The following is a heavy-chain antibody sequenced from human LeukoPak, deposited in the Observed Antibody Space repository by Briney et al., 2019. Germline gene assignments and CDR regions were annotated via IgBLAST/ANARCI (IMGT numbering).Heavy chain of an antibody. Sequence: PGGSLRLSCAASGFTVSNNYMSWVRQAPGKGLEWVSVIYSGGSTYYADSVKGRFTISRDNSKNTLYLQMNSLRAEDTAVYYCARAPLYDSSGYYGIDYWGKGTLVTVSS. CDR2: IYSGGST. CDR3: ARAPLYDSSGYYGIDY. CDR1: GFTVSNNY. J-gene: IGHJ4*02. V-gene: IGHV3-53*01. D-gene: IGHD3-22*01.